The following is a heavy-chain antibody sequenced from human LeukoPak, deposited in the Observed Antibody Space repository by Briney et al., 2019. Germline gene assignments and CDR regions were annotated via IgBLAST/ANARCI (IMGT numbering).Heavy chain of an antibody. CDR1: GFSFSNYG. Sequence: PGGSLRLSCAASGFSFSNYGMSWVRQAPGKGLEWVSVITASGGSTIYADAVKGRFTISRDNSKNTLHLQMNSLRAEDTAVYYCASYCTSTNCYTSGDYWGQGTLVTVSS. CDR2: ITASGGST. D-gene: IGHD2-2*02. J-gene: IGHJ4*02. CDR3: ASYCTSTNCYTSGDY. V-gene: IGHV3-23*01.